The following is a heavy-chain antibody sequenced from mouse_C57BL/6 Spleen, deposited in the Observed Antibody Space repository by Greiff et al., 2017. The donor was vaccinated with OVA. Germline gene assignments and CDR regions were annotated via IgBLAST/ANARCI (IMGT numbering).Heavy chain of an antibody. V-gene: IGHV1-19*01. CDR3: AGGTYDYDENWFAD. J-gene: IGHJ3*01. D-gene: IGHD2-4*01. CDR2: INPYNGGT. Sequence: VQLQQSGPVLVKPGASVKMSCKASGYTFTDYYMNWVKQSHGKSLEWIGVINPYNGGTSYNQKFKGKATLTVDKSSSTAYMELNSLTSEDSAVYYCAGGTYDYDENWFADWGQGTLVTVSA. CDR1: GYTFTDYY.